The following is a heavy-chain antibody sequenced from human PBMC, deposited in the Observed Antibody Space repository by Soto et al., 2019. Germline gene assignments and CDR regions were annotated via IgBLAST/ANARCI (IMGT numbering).Heavy chain of an antibody. Sequence: QVQLQQWGAGLLKPSETLSLTCAVYGGSFSGYYWCWIRQPPGKGLEWIGEINHSGSTNYNPSLKSRVTISVDTSKNQFSLKLSSVTAADTAVYYCASFSSSWSGSSYFDYWGQGTLVTVSS. CDR2: INHSGST. V-gene: IGHV4-34*01. J-gene: IGHJ4*02. CDR3: ASFSSSWSGSSYFDY. D-gene: IGHD6-13*01. CDR1: GGSFSGYY.